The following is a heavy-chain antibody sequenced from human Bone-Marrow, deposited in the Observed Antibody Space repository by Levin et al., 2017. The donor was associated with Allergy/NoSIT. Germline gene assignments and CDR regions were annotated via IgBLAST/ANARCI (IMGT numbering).Heavy chain of an antibody. V-gene: IGHV3-30-3*01. CDR3: ARGEADETSGYYYATTPFDI. D-gene: IGHD3-22*01. CDR2: ISYDGSNR. Sequence: PGGSLRLSCAASGFTFSTFAMHWVRQAPGKGLEWVAVISYDGSNRQYAVSVKGRFTISRDISRNTLFLQMNSLRAEDTAVYYCARGEADETSGYYYATTPFDIWGQGTMVTFSS. CDR1: GFTFSTFA. J-gene: IGHJ3*02.